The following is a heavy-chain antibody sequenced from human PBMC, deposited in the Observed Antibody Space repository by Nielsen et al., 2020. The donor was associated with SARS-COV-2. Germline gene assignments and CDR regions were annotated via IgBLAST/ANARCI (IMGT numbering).Heavy chain of an antibody. Sequence: SETLSLTCAISGDSVSSSSAAWNWIRQSPSRGLEWLGRTYYRSKWYNDYAVSVKSRITINPDTSKNQFSLQLNSVTPEDTAVYYCARGYSIAVAGTTGWFDPWGQGTRVTVSS. CDR3: ARGYSIAVAGTTGWFDP. J-gene: IGHJ5*02. CDR2: TYYRSKWYN. CDR1: GDSVSSSSAA. D-gene: IGHD6-19*01. V-gene: IGHV6-1*01.